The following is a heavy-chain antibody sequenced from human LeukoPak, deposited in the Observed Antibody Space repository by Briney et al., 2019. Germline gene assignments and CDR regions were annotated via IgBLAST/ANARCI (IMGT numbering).Heavy chain of an antibody. D-gene: IGHD1-26*01. V-gene: IGHV3-53*01. Sequence: GGSLRLSCAASGLTVSSSYMSWVRQAPGKGLEWVSIIYNDGSTYYADSMKGRFTISRDNSKNTLYLQVNSLKASDTAMYYCARLPQWGGTYHFDYWGQGTLLTVSS. CDR1: GLTVSSSY. CDR3: ARLPQWGGTYHFDY. CDR2: IYNDGST. J-gene: IGHJ4*02.